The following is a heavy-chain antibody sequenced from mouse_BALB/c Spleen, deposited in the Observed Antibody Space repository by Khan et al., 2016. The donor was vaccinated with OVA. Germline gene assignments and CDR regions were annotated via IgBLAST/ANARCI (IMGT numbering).Heavy chain of an antibody. CDR1: GYTFTSYT. Sequence: QVQLKQSGAELARPGASVKMSCKASGYTFTSYTIHWIKKTPGQGLEWIGYINPSNGSTNYTHKFKDKATLTTDKSSTTAYLQLTSLTSDDSAVYNCVRDGAYHRNDGWFAYWGQGTLVTVSA. CDR3: VRDGAYHRNDGWFAY. J-gene: IGHJ3*01. CDR2: INPSNGST. D-gene: IGHD2-14*01. V-gene: IGHV1-4*01.